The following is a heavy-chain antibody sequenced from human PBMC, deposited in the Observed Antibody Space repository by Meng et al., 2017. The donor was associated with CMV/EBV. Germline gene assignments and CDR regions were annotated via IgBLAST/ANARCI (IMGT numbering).Heavy chain of an antibody. CDR3: ARESVVVPAAMIIKQPDYYYYGMDV. Sequence: SETLSLTCTVSGGSVSSGSYYWSWIRQPPGKGLEWIGYIYYSGSTNYNPSLKSRVTISVDTSKNQFSLKLSSVSGADTAVYYCARESVVVPAAMIIKQPDYYYYGMDVWGQGTTVTVSS. J-gene: IGHJ6*02. V-gene: IGHV4-61*01. D-gene: IGHD2-2*01. CDR2: IYYSGST. CDR1: GGSVSSGSYY.